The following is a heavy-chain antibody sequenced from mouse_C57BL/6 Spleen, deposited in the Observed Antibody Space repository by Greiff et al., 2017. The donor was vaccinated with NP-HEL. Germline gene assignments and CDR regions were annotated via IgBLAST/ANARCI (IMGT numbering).Heavy chain of an antibody. CDR1: GFTFSSYA. D-gene: IGHD2-4*01. Sequence: DVKLVESGGGLVKPGGSLKLSCAASGFTFSSYAMSWVRQTPEKRLEWVATISDGGSYTYYPDNVKGRFTISRDNAKNNLYLQMSHLKSEDTAMYYCARDPQIYYDSLFDYWGQGTTLTVSS. J-gene: IGHJ2*01. V-gene: IGHV5-4*01. CDR3: ARDPQIYYDSLFDY. CDR2: ISDGGSYT.